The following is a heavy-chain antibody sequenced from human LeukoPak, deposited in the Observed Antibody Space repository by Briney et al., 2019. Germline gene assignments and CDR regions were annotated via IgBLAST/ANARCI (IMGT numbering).Heavy chain of an antibody. Sequence: PSETLSLTCTVSGGSISSGSYYWSWIRQPAGKGLEWIGRIYTSGSTNYNPSLKSRVTLSVDKSKNHLSLKLNSVTAADTAIYYCTRAAGTHWSHDAFDIWGQGTMVTVSS. V-gene: IGHV4-61*02. J-gene: IGHJ3*02. D-gene: IGHD2-8*02. CDR1: GGSISSGSYY. CDR2: IYTSGST. CDR3: TRAAGTHWSHDAFDI.